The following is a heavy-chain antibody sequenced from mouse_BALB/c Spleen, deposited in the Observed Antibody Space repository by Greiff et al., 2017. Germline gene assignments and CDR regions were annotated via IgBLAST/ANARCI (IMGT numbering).Heavy chain of an antibody. CDR1: GFAFSSYD. D-gene: IGHD2-2*01. V-gene: IGHV5-12-1*01. CDR2: ISSGGGST. CDR3: ARHGYYDAMDY. Sequence: EVMLVESGGGLVKPGGSLKLSCAASGFAFSSYDMSWVRQTPEKRLEWVAYISSGGGSTYYPDTVKGRFTISRDNAKNTLYLQMSSLKSENTAMYYCARHGYYDAMDYWGQGTSVTVSS. J-gene: IGHJ4*01.